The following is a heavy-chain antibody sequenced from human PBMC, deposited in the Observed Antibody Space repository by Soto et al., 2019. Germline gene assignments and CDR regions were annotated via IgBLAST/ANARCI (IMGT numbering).Heavy chain of an antibody. V-gene: IGHV5-51*01. CDR3: ARRIAAVEYFDY. J-gene: IGHJ4*02. CDR1: GYSFTSYW. CDR2: IYPDDSDT. Sequence: HGESLKISCKGSGYSFTSYWIGWVRQMPGKGLEWMGIIYPDDSDTRYSPSFQGQVTISVDKSISTAYLQWNSLKASDTAMYYCARRIAAVEYFDYWAQGTLVTVSS. D-gene: IGHD6-13*01.